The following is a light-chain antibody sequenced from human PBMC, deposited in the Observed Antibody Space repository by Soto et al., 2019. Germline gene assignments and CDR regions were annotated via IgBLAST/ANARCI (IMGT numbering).Light chain of an antibody. J-gene: IGKJ4*01. Sequence: DIQMTQSPSSLSASVGDRVTITCRASQSISDYLNWYQQKPGKAPNLLIYAASTFPSGVPSRFSGSGSGTFFTLTISSXQPEDFATYHCQQSYSIPHTFGGGTKVDTK. V-gene: IGKV1-39*01. CDR2: AAS. CDR3: QQSYSIPHT. CDR1: QSISDY.